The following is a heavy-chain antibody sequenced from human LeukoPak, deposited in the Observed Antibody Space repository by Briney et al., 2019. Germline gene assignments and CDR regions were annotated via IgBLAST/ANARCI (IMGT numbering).Heavy chain of an antibody. V-gene: IGHV3-33*06. CDR3: AKSFLELEAYDYYMDV. D-gene: IGHD1-7*01. J-gene: IGHJ6*03. CDR2: IWYDESNS. Sequence: PGRSLRLSCAASGFTFSRHGMHWVRQAPGKGLEWVAVIWYDESNSYYADSVKGRFTISRDNSKKTLYLQMNSLRAEDTAVYYCAKSFLELEAYDYYMDVWGKGTTVTVSS. CDR1: GFTFSRHG.